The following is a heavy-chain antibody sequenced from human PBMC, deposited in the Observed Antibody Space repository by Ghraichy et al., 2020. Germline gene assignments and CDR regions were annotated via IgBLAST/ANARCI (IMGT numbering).Heavy chain of an antibody. J-gene: IGHJ5*01. CDR1: SGSFSDYY. CDR3: ARRVYNSGWVIDS. D-gene: IGHD6-19*01. V-gene: IGHV4-34*01. CDR2: INYSGGT. Sequence: SETLSLTCAVYSGSFSDYYWTWIRQPPGKGLEWMGLEWIGEINYSGGTNYHPSLKSRVTMSVDTTKNQFSLKLNSVTAADTAVYYCARRVYNSGWVIDSWGHGTLVTISS.